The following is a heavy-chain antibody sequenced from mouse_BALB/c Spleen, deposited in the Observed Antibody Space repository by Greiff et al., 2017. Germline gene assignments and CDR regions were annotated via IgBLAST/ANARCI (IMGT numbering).Heavy chain of an antibody. D-gene: IGHD2-4*01. Sequence: EVKLVESGTVLARPGASVKMSCKASGYSFTSYWMHWVKQRPGQGLEWIGAIYPGNSDTSYNQKFKGKAKLTAVTSASTAYMELSSLTNEDSAVYYCTRGRDDYYYFDYWGQGTTLTVSS. J-gene: IGHJ2*01. CDR3: TRGRDDYYYFDY. V-gene: IGHV1-5*01. CDR2: IYPGNSDT. CDR1: GYSFTSYW.